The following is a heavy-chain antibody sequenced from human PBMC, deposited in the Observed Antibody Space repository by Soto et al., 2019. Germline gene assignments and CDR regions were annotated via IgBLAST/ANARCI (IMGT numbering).Heavy chain of an antibody. CDR1: AVSLSTGREG. Sequence: SRPTLVNPTQTLTLTFTFSAVSLSTGREGVGWIRQPPGKALEWLALIYWDDDKRYSPSLRSRLTITKDTSKNQVVLTMTNMDPVDTATYYCIQSRCGGDCLQSYASYYYYGMDVWGQGTTVTVSS. D-gene: IGHD2-21*02. CDR3: IQSRCGGDCLQSYASYYYYGMDV. V-gene: IGHV2-5*02. J-gene: IGHJ6*01. CDR2: IYWDDDK.